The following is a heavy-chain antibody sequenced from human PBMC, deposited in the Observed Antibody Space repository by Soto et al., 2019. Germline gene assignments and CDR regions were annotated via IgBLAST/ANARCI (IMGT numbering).Heavy chain of an antibody. D-gene: IGHD4-4*01. V-gene: IGHV1-46*01. CDR3: AVGGNYLSMDV. J-gene: IGHJ6*02. Sequence: QVQLVQSGAEVKKPGASVKVSCKASGSTFTSYYMHWVRLAPGPGLEWMGIINPDGGGTSYAQQFQGRVIMTRDTSTSTVYMEMSSRRSEDTAGYYCAVGGNYLSMDVWGQGTTVTVSS. CDR2: INPDGGGT. CDR1: GSTFTSYY.